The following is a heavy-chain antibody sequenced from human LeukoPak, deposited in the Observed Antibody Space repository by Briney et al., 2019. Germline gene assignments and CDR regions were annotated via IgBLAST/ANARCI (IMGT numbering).Heavy chain of an antibody. D-gene: IGHD5-18*01. CDR1: GFTFSSYW. Sequence: GGSLRLSCAASGFTFSSYWMNWARQAPGKGLEWVASINHNGNVNYYVDSVKGRFTISRDNAKNSLYLQMNSLRAEDTAVYYCARDAVDTANAVWGQGTTVTVSS. J-gene: IGHJ6*02. V-gene: IGHV3-7*01. CDR3: ARDAVDTANAV. CDR2: INHNGNVN.